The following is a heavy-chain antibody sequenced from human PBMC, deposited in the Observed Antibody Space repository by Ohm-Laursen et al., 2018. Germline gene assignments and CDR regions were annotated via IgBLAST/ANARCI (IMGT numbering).Heavy chain of an antibody. CDR3: ARVPPIPHSSSWYFYY. V-gene: IGHV1-46*01. J-gene: IGHJ4*02. Sequence: ASVKVSCKASGYTFTSYYMHWVRQAPGQGLEWMGIINPSGGSTSYAQKFQGRVTMTRDTSTSTVYMELSSLRSDDTAVYYCARVPPIPHSSSWYFYYWGQGTLVTVSS. CDR1: GYTFTSYY. D-gene: IGHD6-13*01. CDR2: INPSGGST.